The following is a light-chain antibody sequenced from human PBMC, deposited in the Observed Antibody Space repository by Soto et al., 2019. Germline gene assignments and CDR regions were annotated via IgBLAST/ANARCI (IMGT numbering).Light chain of an antibody. Sequence: QSVLTQPRSVSGSPGQSVTISCTGTSSDVGGYNYVSWYQQHPGKAPKLMIYDVSKRPSGVPDRFSGSKSGNTASLTISGLQAEDEDDCYCCAYAGSYSYVFGSGTKLTVL. V-gene: IGLV2-11*01. J-gene: IGLJ1*01. CDR1: SSDVGGYNY. CDR2: DVS. CDR3: CAYAGSYSYV.